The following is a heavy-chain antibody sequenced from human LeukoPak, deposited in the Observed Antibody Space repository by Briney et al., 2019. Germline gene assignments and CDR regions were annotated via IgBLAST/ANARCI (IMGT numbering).Heavy chain of an antibody. V-gene: IGHV1-2*02. CDR3: AGSIAARPDYYYYMDV. CDR1: GYTFTGYY. CDR2: INPNSGGT. J-gene: IGHJ6*03. D-gene: IGHD6-6*01. Sequence: ASVKVSCKASGYTFTGYYMHWVRQAPGQGLEWMGWINPNSGGTNYAQKFQGRVTMTRDTSISTAYMELSRLRSDDTAVYYCAGSIAARPDYYYYMDVWGKGTTVTVSS.